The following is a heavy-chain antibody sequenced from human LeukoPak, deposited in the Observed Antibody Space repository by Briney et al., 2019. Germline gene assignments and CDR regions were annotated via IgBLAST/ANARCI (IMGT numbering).Heavy chain of an antibody. D-gene: IGHD3-10*01. Sequence: PGGSLRLSCAASGFTFSTYAMGWVRQAPGKGLEWVSSITGGGSSYYTDSVRGRFTISRDNSKDTLYLQMNSLTAEDTAVYYCATGSTPGNGYYFDYWGQGALVNVSS. CDR1: GFTFSTYA. J-gene: IGHJ4*02. CDR2: ITGGGSS. V-gene: IGHV3-23*01. CDR3: ATGSTPGNGYYFDY.